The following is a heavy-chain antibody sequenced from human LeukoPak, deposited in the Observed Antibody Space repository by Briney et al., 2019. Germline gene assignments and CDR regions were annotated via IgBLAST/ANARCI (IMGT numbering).Heavy chain of an antibody. CDR1: GGSISSYY. CDR3: ARRCSGPTCYTDAYDI. V-gene: IGHV4-59*08. CDR2: IYYSGST. J-gene: IGHJ3*02. Sequence: SETLSPTCTVSGGSISSYYWTWIRQPPGKGLQWIGYIYYSGSTEYNPSLKSRVTISIDPSNKQFSLNLSSVTAADTAVYYCARRCSGPTCYTDAYDIWGQGTMVTVSS. D-gene: IGHD2-2*02.